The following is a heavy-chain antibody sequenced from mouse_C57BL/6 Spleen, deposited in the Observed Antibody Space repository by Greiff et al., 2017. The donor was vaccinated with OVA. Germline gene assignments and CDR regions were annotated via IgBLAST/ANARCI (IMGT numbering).Heavy chain of an antibody. CDR1: GYTFTSYW. J-gene: IGHJ2*01. D-gene: IGHD2-4*01. Sequence: QVQLQQSGAELVKPGASVKMSCKASGYTFTSYWITWVKQRPGQGLEWIGDIYPGSGSTNYNEKFKSKATLTVDTSSSTAYMQLSSLTSEDSAVYYCARYYDYDEWFDYWGQGTTLTVSS. CDR2: IYPGSGST. V-gene: IGHV1-55*01. CDR3: ARYYDYDEWFDY.